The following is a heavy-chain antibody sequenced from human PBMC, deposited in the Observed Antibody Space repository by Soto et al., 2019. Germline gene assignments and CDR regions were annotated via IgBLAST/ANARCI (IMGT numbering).Heavy chain of an antibody. J-gene: IGHJ4*02. CDR3: ARSRGLRYFDWSY. D-gene: IGHD3-9*01. CDR2: IYYSGST. V-gene: IGHV4-59*01. CDR1: GGSISSYY. Sequence: QVQLQESGPGLVKPSETLSLPCTVSGGSISSYYWSWIRQPPGKGLEWIGYIYYSGSTNYNPSLKGRVTISVDTSKNQLSLKLSSVTAADTAVYYWARSRGLRYFDWSYWGQGPLVTVSS.